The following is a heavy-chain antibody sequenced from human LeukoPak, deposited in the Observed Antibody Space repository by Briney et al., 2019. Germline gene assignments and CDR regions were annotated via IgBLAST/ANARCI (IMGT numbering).Heavy chain of an antibody. CDR1: GGSISSSSYY. J-gene: IGHJ4*02. CDR3: ARRGGYKYGYNY. V-gene: IGHV4-39*01. CDR2: IYYSGST. D-gene: IGHD5-18*01. Sequence: SETLSLTCTVSGGSISSSSYYWGWLRQPPGKGLEWIGSIYYSGSTYYNPSLKSRVTISADTSKNQFSLKLSSVTAADTAVYYCARRGGYKYGYNYWRQGTLVTVSS.